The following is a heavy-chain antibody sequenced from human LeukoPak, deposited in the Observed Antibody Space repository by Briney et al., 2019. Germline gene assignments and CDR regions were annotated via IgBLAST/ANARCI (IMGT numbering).Heavy chain of an antibody. D-gene: IGHD6-13*01. J-gene: IGHJ3*01. CDR1: TSTFSSYA. Sequence: GGSLRLSCTASTSTFSSYAMTWVRQPLGTGLQWVATLSASGGRIYYADSVKGRFTISRDNSKNTLYLQMDSLRPEDTAVYFCAGGEGAAGIYDAFDFWGQGTLVAVSS. V-gene: IGHV3-23*01. CDR2: LSASGGRI. CDR3: AGGEGAAGIYDAFDF.